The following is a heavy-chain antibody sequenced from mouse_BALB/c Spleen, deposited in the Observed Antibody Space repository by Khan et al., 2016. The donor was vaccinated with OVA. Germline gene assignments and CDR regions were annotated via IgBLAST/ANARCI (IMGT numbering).Heavy chain of an antibody. Sequence: QVQLKQSGPELKKPGETVKISCKASGYTFRNFGMNWVKQAPGKGLEWMGWINTYSGEPTYADDFKGRFAFSLESSASTAYLQIKNLKKEDTAKNFCARPPYYCYTMAYWGQGTSVTVSS. CDR3: ARPPYYCYTMAY. J-gene: IGHJ4*01. CDR1: GYTFRNFG. V-gene: IGHV9-3-1*01. D-gene: IGHD2-10*01. CDR2: INTYSGEP.